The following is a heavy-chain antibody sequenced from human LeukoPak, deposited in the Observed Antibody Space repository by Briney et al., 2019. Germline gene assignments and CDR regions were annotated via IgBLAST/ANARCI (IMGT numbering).Heavy chain of an antibody. Sequence: GESLKISCKGSGYSFTSYWIGWVRQTPGKGLEWMGIIYPGDSDAIYSTSFQGQVTFSVDKSINAAYLQWSSLKASDTAMYYCARSSFRGAIAAAGVDYWGQGTLVTVSS. J-gene: IGHJ4*02. CDR2: IYPGDSDA. CDR1: GYSFTSYW. V-gene: IGHV5-51*01. D-gene: IGHD6-13*01. CDR3: ARSSFRGAIAAAGVDY.